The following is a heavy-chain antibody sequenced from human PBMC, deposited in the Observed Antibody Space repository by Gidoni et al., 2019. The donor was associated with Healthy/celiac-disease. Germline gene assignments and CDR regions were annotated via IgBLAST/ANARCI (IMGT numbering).Heavy chain of an antibody. CDR3: ARDQSATVVTEAANWFDP. Sequence: QVQLVESGGGLVKPGGSLRLSCAASGFTFSDYYMSWIRQAPGKGLEWVSYISSRSSYTNYADPVKGRFTISRDNAKNSLYLQMNSLRAEDTAVYYCARDQSATVVTEAANWFDPWGQGTLVTVSS. J-gene: IGHJ5*02. CDR2: ISSRSSYT. V-gene: IGHV3-11*05. D-gene: IGHD2-15*01. CDR1: GFTFSDYY.